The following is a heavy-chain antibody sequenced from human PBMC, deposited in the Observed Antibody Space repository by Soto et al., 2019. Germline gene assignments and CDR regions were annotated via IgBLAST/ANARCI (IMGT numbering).Heavy chain of an antibody. D-gene: IGHD3-10*01. CDR2: IYYSGST. V-gene: IGHV4-59*01. CDR3: ARGSSGVISLFDY. Sequence: SETLSLTCTVSGGSISSYYWSWIRQPPGKGLEWIGYIYYSGSTNYNPSLKSRVTISVDTSKNQFSLRLSSVTAADTAVYYCARGSSGVISLFDYWGQGILVTVSS. J-gene: IGHJ4*02. CDR1: GGSISSYY.